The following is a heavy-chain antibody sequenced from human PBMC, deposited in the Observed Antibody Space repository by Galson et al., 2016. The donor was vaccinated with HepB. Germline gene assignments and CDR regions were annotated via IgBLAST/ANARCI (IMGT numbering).Heavy chain of an antibody. J-gene: IGHJ6*02. Sequence: SLRLSCAASGFTFRYFSIHWVRQAPGKGLEWVTIIPDDGSSKYYADSVKGRFTISRDNSKNTVNLQMNNLRTEDTAVYYCARGGTGRLAYYYYGMDVWGPGTTVTVSS. V-gene: IGHV3-30*04. D-gene: IGHD1-1*01. CDR1: GFTFRYFS. CDR2: IPDDGSSK. CDR3: ARGGTGRLAYYYYGMDV.